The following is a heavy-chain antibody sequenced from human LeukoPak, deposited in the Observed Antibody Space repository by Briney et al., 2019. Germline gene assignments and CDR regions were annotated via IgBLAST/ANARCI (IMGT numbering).Heavy chain of an antibody. CDR1: GGSFSGYY. CDR3: ARDVLRGGLQKKILYYFDY. CDR2: INHSGST. D-gene: IGHD5-24*01. V-gene: IGHV4-34*01. Sequence: KPSETLSLTCAVYGGSFSGYYWSWIRQPPGKGLEWIGEINHSGSTNYNPSLKSRVTISVDTSKNQFSLKLSSVTAADTAVYYCARDVLRGGLQKKILYYFDYWGQGTLVTVSS. J-gene: IGHJ4*02.